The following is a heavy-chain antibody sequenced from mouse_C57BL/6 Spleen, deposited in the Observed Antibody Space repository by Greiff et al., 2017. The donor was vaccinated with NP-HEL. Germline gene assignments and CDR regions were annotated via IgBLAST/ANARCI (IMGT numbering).Heavy chain of an antibody. Sequence: VQGVESGPGLVQPSQSLSITCTVSGFSLTSYGVHWVRQSPGKGLEWLGVIWRGGSTDYNAAFMSRLSITKDNSKSQVFFKMNSLQADDTAIYYCAKGQLSRNYAMDYWGQGTSVTVSS. J-gene: IGHJ4*01. CDR3: AKGQLSRNYAMDY. CDR1: GFSLTSYG. D-gene: IGHD3-2*02. V-gene: IGHV2-5*01. CDR2: IWRGGST.